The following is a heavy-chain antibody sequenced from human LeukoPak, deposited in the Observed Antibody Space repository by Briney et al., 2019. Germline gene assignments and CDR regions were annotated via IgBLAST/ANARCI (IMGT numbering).Heavy chain of an antibody. Sequence: PSETLSLTCAVYGGSFSGYYWSWIRQPPGKGLEWIGEINHSGSTNYNPSLKSRVTISVDTSKNQFSLKLGSVTAAGTAVYYCARGTVDIVVVPAASPPPRSYYYGMDVWGQGTTVTVSS. CDR2: INHSGST. CDR3: ARGTVDIVVVPAASPPPRSYYYGMDV. D-gene: IGHD2-2*03. V-gene: IGHV4-34*01. J-gene: IGHJ6*02. CDR1: GGSFSGYY.